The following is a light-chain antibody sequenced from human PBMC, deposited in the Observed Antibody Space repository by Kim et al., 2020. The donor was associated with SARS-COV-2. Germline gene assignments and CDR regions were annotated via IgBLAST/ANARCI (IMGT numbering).Light chain of an antibody. J-gene: IGKJ2*01. CDR3: QHCGNASPNT. CDR1: QSIDYNY. CDR2: GAS. V-gene: IGKV3-20*01. Sequence: EIVLTQSPGTLSLSPGERATLSCRASQSIDYNYFAWYQQKPGQAPRLLIYGASTRATGIPDRFSGSGSGTDFTLTISRLEPEDFAVYYCQHCGNASPNTSGQGTKLEI.